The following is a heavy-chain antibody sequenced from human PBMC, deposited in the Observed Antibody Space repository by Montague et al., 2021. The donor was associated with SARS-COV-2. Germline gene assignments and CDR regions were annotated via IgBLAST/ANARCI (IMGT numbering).Heavy chain of an antibody. Sequence: YRRLSCAASGFPFNSYTMNWVRQAPGKGLEWVASISGSGADIYYSPSLKGRFTISRDNARNSLFLQMSSLRADDTALYYCARWRWQQSEFDYWGQGTLVTVSS. J-gene: IGHJ4*02. CDR3: ARWRWQQSEFDY. CDR1: GFPFNSYT. CDR2: ISGSGADI. V-gene: IGHV3-21*06. D-gene: IGHD5-24*01.